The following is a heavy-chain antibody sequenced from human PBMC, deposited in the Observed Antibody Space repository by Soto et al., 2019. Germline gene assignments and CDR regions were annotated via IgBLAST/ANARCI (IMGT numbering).Heavy chain of an antibody. Sequence: SSGGYYWSWIRQHPGKGLEWVGFIRSKAYDGTTEYAASVKGRFTISRDDSKSIAYLQMNSLKTEDTAVYYCTREVIVVVTATSGYYYGMDVWGQGTTVTVS. CDR2: IRSKAYDGTT. D-gene: IGHD2-21*02. V-gene: IGHV3-49*03. CDR3: TREVIVVVTATSGYYYGMDV. J-gene: IGHJ6*02. CDR1: SSGGYY.